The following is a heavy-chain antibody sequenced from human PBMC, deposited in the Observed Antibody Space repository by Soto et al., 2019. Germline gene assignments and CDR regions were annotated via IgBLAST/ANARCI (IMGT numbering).Heavy chain of an antibody. CDR1: GGSFTDYY. CDR3: AGGLRRRFGGYKGHGYHGMDV. D-gene: IGHD5-12*01. V-gene: IGHV4-34*01. CDR2: TDHSGST. Sequence: QVQLQQWRAVLLKPSETLSLTCGVQGGSFTDYYWSWVRQPPGKGLEYMGETDHSGSTIYNPSLKSRVPISVDMSTRQFSVEMTSASAADTAVYYCAGGLRRRFGGYKGHGYHGMDVWGQGTTVTVSS. J-gene: IGHJ6*02.